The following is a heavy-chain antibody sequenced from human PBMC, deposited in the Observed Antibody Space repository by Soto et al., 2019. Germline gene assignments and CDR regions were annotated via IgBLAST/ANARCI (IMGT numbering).Heavy chain of an antibody. CDR2: ISGSGGST. J-gene: IGHJ4*02. CDR3: AKSWSTWYGEFDY. V-gene: IGHV3-23*01. Sequence: ETLSLTCTVSGGSISSSSYYWGWVRQAPGKGLEWVSAISGSGGSTYYADSVKGRFTISRDNSKNTLYLQMNSLRVEDTAVYYCAKSWSTWYGEFDYWGQGTLVTVSS. D-gene: IGHD3-10*01. CDR1: GGSISSSSYY.